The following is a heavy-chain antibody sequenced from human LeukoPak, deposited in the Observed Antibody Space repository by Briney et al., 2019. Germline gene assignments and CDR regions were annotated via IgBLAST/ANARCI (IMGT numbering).Heavy chain of an antibody. J-gene: IGHJ6*02. CDR3: ARGLRAYYYYGMDV. D-gene: IGHD3-3*01. V-gene: IGHV3-64*02. Sequence: GGCLRLSCAASGYTLSNYALHWVRQAPGEGLEYVSAISSNGGSTYYADSVKGRFTISRDNSKNTLFLQMGSLRVEDMAVYYCARGLRAYYYYGMDVWGQGTTVTVSS. CDR1: GYTLSNYA. CDR2: ISSNGGST.